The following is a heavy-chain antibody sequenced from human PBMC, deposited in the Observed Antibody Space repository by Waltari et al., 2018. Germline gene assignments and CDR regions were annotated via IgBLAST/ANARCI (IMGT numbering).Heavy chain of an antibody. Sequence: QLQLQESGPGLVTPSETLSLTCTVSGGSISSSSYYWGWIRQPPGKGLEWIGSIYYSGSTYYNPSLKSRVTISVDTSKNQFSRKLSSVTAADTAVYYCARGSDSDAFDIWGQGTMVTVSS. CDR2: IYYSGST. J-gene: IGHJ3*02. CDR3: ARGSDSDAFDI. V-gene: IGHV4-39*07. CDR1: GGSISSSSYY.